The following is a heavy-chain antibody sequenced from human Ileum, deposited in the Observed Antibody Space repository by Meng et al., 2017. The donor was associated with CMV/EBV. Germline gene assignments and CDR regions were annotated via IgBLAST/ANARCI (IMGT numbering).Heavy chain of an antibody. V-gene: IGHV4-34*01. J-gene: IGHJ5*02. CDR1: GCSFSGYY. D-gene: IGHD3-3*01. CDR2: INHSRST. Sequence: VYGCSFSGYYWRWIRQRPGKGLEWIGEINHSRSTNYNPSLKRRVTISVDTSKNQFSLKLSSVTAADTAVYYCARGGITISTNWFDPWGQGTLVTVSS. CDR3: ARGGITISTNWFDP.